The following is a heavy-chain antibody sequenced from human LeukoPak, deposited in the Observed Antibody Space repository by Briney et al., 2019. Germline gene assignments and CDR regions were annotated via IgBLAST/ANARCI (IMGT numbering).Heavy chain of an antibody. CDR1: GFTFDDYA. CDR3: AKDSNPGYYYDSSGPDY. D-gene: IGHD3-22*01. J-gene: IGHJ4*02. Sequence: PGGSLRLSCAASGFTFDDYAMHWVRQAPGKGREWVSGISWNSGSIGYADSVKGRFTISRDNAKNSLYLQMNSLRAEDTALYYCAKDSNPGYYYDSSGPDYWGQGTLVTVSS. V-gene: IGHV3-9*01. CDR2: ISWNSGSI.